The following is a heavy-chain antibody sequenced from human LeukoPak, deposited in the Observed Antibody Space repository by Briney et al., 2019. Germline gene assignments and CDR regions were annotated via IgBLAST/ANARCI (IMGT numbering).Heavy chain of an antibody. CDR2: INWNGGST. J-gene: IGHJ4*02. CDR3: AREGIGDMVRGFIIEYYFDY. V-gene: IGHV3-20*04. D-gene: IGHD3-10*01. CDR1: GFTFDDYG. Sequence: GVSLRLSCAASGFTFDDYGMSWVRQAPGKGLEWVSGINWNGGSTGYADSVKGRFTISRDNAKNSLYLQMNSLRAEDTALYYCAREGIGDMVRGFIIEYYFDYWGQGTLVTVSS.